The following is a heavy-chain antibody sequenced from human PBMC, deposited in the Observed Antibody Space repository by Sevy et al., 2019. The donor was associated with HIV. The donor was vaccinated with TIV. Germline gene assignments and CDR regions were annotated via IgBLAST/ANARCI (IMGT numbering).Heavy chain of an antibody. V-gene: IGHV3-53*01. CDR2: IYSGGST. CDR1: GFTVSSNY. J-gene: IGHJ5*02. D-gene: IGHD2-15*01. CDR3: ARGEYCRGGSSYSKSWWFDP. Sequence: GGSLRLSCAASGFTVSSNYMSWVRQAPGKGLEWVSVIYSGGSTYYADSVKGRFTISRDNSKNTLYLQMNSLRAEDTAVYYCARGEYCRGGSSYSKSWWFDPWGQGTLVTVSS.